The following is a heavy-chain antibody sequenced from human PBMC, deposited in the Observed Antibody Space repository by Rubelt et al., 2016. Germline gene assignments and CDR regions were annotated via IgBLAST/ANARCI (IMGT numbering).Heavy chain of an antibody. CDR1: GFSFSSYA. J-gene: IGHJ6*02. CDR3: ARHGAYYYFGMDV. D-gene: IGHD1-26*01. V-gene: IGHV3-23*01. CDR2: ISSGAASI. Sequence: EVQLLESGGGLVQPWVPLRLSCAASGFSFSSYAMSWVRQAPGQGLECVSSISSGAASIYYADSVKGRFTLSRDNSKNTVPRQRNDLRAEDTAVYYWARHGAYYYFGMDVWGQGTTVTVS.